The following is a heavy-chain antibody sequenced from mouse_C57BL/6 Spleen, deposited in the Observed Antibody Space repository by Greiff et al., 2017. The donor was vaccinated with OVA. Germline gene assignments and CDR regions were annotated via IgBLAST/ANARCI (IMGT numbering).Heavy chain of an antibody. J-gene: IGHJ3*01. CDR1: GYTFTSYW. Sequence: QVQLQQPGAELVRPGSSVKLSCKASGYTFTSYWMDWVKQRPGQGLEWIGNIYPSDSETHYNQKFKDKATLTVDKSSSTAYMQLSSLTSEDSAVYYCARRETGTAWFAYWGQGTLVTVSA. CDR3: ARRETGTAWFAY. D-gene: IGHD4-1*01. V-gene: IGHV1-61*01. CDR2: IYPSDSET.